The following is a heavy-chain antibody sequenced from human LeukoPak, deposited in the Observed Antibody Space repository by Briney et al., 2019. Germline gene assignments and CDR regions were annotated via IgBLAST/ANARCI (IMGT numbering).Heavy chain of an antibody. V-gene: IGHV4-39*02. D-gene: IGHD1-7*01. CDR2: IYDSRST. J-gene: IGHJ4*02. CDR3: ARELELPYYFDY. CDR1: GGSIRSSYYF. Sequence: PSETLSLTCTVSGGSIRSSYYFWGWIRQPPGKGLEWIGSIYDSRSTYYNPSLKSRVTISVDTSKNQFSLKLNSVTAADTAVYYCARELELPYYFDYWGQGTLVTVSS.